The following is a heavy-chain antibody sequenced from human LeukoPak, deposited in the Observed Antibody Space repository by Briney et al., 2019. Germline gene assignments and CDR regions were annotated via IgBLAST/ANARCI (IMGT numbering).Heavy chain of an antibody. CDR1: GFTFSNYG. J-gene: IGHJ4*02. Sequence: PGGSLRLSCAPSGFTFSNYGMHWVRQAPGKGLEWVAFIPYDGTNKYYADSVKGRFTISRDNSKNTLYLQMNSLRAADTALYYCVQGTRRGAITMVRGVIGKSDYFDSWGQGTLVTVSS. CDR3: VQGTRRGAITMVRGVIGKSDYFDS. D-gene: IGHD3-10*01. V-gene: IGHV3-30*02. CDR2: IPYDGTNK.